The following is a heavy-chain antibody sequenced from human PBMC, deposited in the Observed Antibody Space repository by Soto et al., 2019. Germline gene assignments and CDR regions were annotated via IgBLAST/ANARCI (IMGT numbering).Heavy chain of an antibody. CDR2: TYYNGNA. J-gene: IGHJ4*02. Sequence: SETLSLTCNVSGGSIDRSNYYWDWLRQPPGKGLEWIGTTYYNGNAYYNTSLKSRVSMSVDTSKKQFSLKLVSVTAAYTAVYYCARHFVAVVIKGWGYWGQGTLVTVSS. CDR3: ARHFVAVVIKGWGY. D-gene: IGHD3-10*01. V-gene: IGHV4-39*01. CDR1: GGSIDRSNYY.